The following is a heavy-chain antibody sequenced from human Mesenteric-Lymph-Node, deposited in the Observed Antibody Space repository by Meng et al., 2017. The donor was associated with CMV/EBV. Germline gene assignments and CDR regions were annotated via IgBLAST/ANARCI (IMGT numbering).Heavy chain of an antibody. J-gene: IGHJ5*02. Sequence: LSCAASGFTFSSYAMSWVRQAPGKGLEWVSVIYSGGSSTYYADSVKGRFTISRDNSKNTLYLQMNSLRAEDTAVYYCARGHLWWFDPWGQGTLVTVSS. CDR1: GFTFSSYA. CDR3: ARGHLWWFDP. CDR2: IYSGGSST. V-gene: IGHV3-23*03.